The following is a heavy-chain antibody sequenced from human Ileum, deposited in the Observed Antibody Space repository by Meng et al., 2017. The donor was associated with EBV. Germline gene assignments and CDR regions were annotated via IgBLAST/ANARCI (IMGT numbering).Heavy chain of an antibody. CDR2: IIPALGTP. Sequence: QGQLVKSGPVGKNPGSSGKVSCKSSGSTFSVYGITWVRQAPGQGLEWMGGIIPALGTPKYARKFQDRLTITADKSTSTGYMELHSLTSNDTAVYFCARGTGADYWGQGTLVTVSS. CDR1: GSTFSVYG. V-gene: IGHV1-69*06. D-gene: IGHD3-10*01. CDR3: ARGTGADY. J-gene: IGHJ4*02.